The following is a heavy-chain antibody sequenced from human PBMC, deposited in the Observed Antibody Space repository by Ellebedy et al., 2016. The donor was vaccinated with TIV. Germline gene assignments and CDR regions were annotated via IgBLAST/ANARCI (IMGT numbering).Heavy chain of an antibody. V-gene: IGHV3-21*01. CDR1: GFTFSSYS. J-gene: IGHJ4*02. Sequence: GGSLRLSXAASGFTFSSYSMNWVRQAPGKGLEWVSSISSSSSYIYYADSVKGRFTISRDNAKNSLYLQMNSLRAEDTAVYYCARSGSLTRAYYFDYWGQGTLVTVSS. CDR3: ARSGSLTRAYYFDY. CDR2: ISSSSSYI. D-gene: IGHD1-26*01.